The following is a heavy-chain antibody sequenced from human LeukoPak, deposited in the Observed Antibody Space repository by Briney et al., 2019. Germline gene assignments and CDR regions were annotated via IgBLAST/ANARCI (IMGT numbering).Heavy chain of an antibody. CDR3: ARDYSGGGRYYYYYMDV. V-gene: IGHV3-74*01. J-gene: IGHJ6*03. D-gene: IGHD4-23*01. CDR2: INTDGSST. Sequence: GGSLRLSCAASGFTFSNYWMHWVRQAPGKGLVWVSRINTDGSSTNYADSVKGRFTISRDNAKNTVYLQMNSLRAEDTAVYYCARDYSGGGRYYYYYMDVWGKGTTVTVSS. CDR1: GFTFSNYW.